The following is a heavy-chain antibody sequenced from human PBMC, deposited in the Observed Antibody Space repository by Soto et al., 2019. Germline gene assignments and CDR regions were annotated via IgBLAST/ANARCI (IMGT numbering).Heavy chain of an antibody. D-gene: IGHD3-16*01. J-gene: IGHJ3*02. V-gene: IGHV1-46*01. CDR2: INPSGGST. Sequence: QVQLVQSGAEVKKPGASVKVSCKASGYTFTTYYLHWVRQPPGQGLAWMGIINPSGGSTSYPQKFQGRVTMTRDTSTSTVYMELSSLRSEDTAFYYCARRETNFGEDAFDIWGQGTMVTVSS. CDR1: GYTFTTYY. CDR3: ARRETNFGEDAFDI.